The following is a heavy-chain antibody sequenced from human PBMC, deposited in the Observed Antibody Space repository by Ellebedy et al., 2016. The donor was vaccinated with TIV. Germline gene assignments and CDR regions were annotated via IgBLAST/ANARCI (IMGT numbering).Heavy chain of an antibody. Sequence: MPSETLSLTCAISGDSVSNNGVTWNWIRQSPSGGLEWLGRTYYRSKWYNEYAVSVQSRITINPDTSKNQFSLQLTSVTPEDTVFYYCARSRNGYGPPLDYWGQGTLVTVSS. V-gene: IGHV6-1*01. J-gene: IGHJ4*02. D-gene: IGHD1-1*01. CDR2: TYYRSKWYN. CDR1: GDSVSNNGVT. CDR3: ARSRNGYGPPLDY.